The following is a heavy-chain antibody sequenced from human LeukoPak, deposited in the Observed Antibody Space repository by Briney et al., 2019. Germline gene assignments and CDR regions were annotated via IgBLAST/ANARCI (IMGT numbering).Heavy chain of an antibody. D-gene: IGHD6-13*01. V-gene: IGHV3-23*01. Sequence: GGSLRLSCGASGFTFSSYAMSWVRQAPGKGLEWVSVISGSGGDRHYADSVKGRFTISRDNTKNTLYLQMTSLRVDDTAVYYCTKDIAAAVPYYFDYWGQGTLVTVSS. CDR2: ISGSGGDR. CDR3: TKDIAAAVPYYFDY. J-gene: IGHJ4*02. CDR1: GFTFSSYA.